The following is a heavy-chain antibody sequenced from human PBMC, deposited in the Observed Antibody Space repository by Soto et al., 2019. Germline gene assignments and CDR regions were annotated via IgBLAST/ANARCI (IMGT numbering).Heavy chain of an antibody. J-gene: IGHJ3*02. CDR3: AKSSSGWYWGAFDI. CDR1: GFMFDNYA. CDR2: ISGSGAGT. V-gene: IGHV3-23*01. Sequence: EVQLLESGGGLVQPGGSLRLSCAASGFMFDNYAMSWVRQAPGKGLEWVSAISGSGAGTNYADSVKGRFTISRDNSKNTLYLQMNSLRAEDTAVYYCAKSSSGWYWGAFDIWGQGTIVTVSS. D-gene: IGHD6-19*01.